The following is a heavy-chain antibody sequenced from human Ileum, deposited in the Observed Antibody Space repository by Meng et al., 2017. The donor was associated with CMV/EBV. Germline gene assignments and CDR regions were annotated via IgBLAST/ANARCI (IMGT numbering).Heavy chain of an antibody. J-gene: IGHJ5*02. D-gene: IGHD2-21*01. Sequence: QFQLVQSGHVLKKPRPSVKFSCKASGYTFITFGITWVRQAPGQGLEWMGWITPYNGKTDYTQRRQDRVTMTTDTSTNTVYMELRSLRSDDTAVYYCAREDYSAYAATWGQGTLVTVSS. CDR2: ITPYNGKT. CDR1: GYTFITFG. CDR3: AREDYSAYAAT. V-gene: IGHV1-18*01.